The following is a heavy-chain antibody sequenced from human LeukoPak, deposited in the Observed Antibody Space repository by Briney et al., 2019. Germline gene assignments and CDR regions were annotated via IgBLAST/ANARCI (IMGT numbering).Heavy chain of an antibody. V-gene: IGHV4-39*01. CDR1: GGSISSSSYY. CDR3: ARHTDWEGMIVVVTSPGLFDY. CDR2: IYYSGST. Sequence: SETLSLTCTVSGGSISSSSYYWGWIRQPPGKVLEWIGSIYYSGSTYYNPSFKSRVTISVDTSKNQFSLKLSSVTAADTAVYYCARHTDWEGMIVVVTSPGLFDYWGQGTLVTVSS. J-gene: IGHJ4*02. D-gene: IGHD3-22*01.